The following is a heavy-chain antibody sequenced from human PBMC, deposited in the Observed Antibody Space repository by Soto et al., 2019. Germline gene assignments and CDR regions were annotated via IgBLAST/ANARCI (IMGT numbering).Heavy chain of an antibody. CDR1: GYTFTSYW. J-gene: IGHJ3*02. D-gene: IGHD6-13*01. CDR3: STQDSTSWGAFDI. V-gene: IGHV5-51*01. Sequence: GDSLKISYKDSGYTFTSYWTAWVRQIPGKGLEWMAIIYPGDSDTIYSPSFQGHVTISADKSISTAYLHWSSLKASDTAMYYCSTQDSTSWGAFDIWGQGTMVTVSS. CDR2: IYPGDSDT.